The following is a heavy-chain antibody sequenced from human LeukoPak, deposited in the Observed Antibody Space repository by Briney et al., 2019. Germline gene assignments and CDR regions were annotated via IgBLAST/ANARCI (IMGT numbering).Heavy chain of an antibody. CDR3: ARVDYYGSGSYQYYFDY. V-gene: IGHV1-2*02. CDR1: GYTFTGYY. CDR2: INPNSGGT. J-gene: IGHJ4*02. D-gene: IGHD3-10*01. Sequence: ASVKVSCKASGYTFTGYYMHWVRQAPGQGLEWMGWINPNSGGTNYAQKFQGRVTMTRDTSISTAYMELSRLRSDDTAVYYCARVDYYGSGSYQYYFDYWGQGTLVTVSP.